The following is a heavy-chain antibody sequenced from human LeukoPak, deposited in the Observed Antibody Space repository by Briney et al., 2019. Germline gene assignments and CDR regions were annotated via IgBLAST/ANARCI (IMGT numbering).Heavy chain of an antibody. D-gene: IGHD3-9*01. CDR3: ARGSYYDILTGYPSIYYYYMDD. CDR1: GYTFTSYD. Sequence: ASVKVSCKASGYTFTSYDINWVRQATGQGLEWMGWMNPNSGNTGYAQKFQGRVTMTRNTSISTAYMELSSLRSEDTAVYYCARGSYYDILTGYPSIYYYYMDDWGKGTTVTVSS. V-gene: IGHV1-8*01. J-gene: IGHJ6*03. CDR2: MNPNSGNT.